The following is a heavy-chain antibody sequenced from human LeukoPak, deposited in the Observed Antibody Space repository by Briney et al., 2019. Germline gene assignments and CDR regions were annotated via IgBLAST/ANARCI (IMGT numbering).Heavy chain of an antibody. V-gene: IGHV4-59*01. CDR3: AREYSTSSEGDYFDY. CDR2: IYHSGST. Sequence: PLETLSLTCTVSGASITTYYWTWIRQPPGKGLEWIGYIYHSGSTNYNPSLKSRVTISLDTSRNQFSLRLSSVTAADTAVYFCAREYSTSSEGDYFDYWGQGSLVTVSS. J-gene: IGHJ4*02. D-gene: IGHD6-6*01. CDR1: GASITTYY.